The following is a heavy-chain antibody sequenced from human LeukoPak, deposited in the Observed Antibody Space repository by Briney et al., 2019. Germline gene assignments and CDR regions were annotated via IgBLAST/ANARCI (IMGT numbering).Heavy chain of an antibody. CDR1: GFTFSDYY. Sequence: NPGGSLRLSCAASGFTFSDYYMSWIRQAPGKGLEWVSYISSSGSTIYYADSVKGRFTISRDNAKSSLYLQMNSLRAEDTAVYYCASVVQRFGVYYWGQGTLVTVSS. V-gene: IGHV3-11*04. CDR2: ISSSGSTI. D-gene: IGHD3-3*01. CDR3: ASVVQRFGVYY. J-gene: IGHJ4*02.